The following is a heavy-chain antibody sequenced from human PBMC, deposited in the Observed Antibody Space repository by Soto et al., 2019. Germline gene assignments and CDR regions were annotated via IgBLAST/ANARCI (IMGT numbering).Heavy chain of an antibody. V-gene: IGHV1-46*01. Sequence: ASVMVSCKASGYTFSSYYMHCVLKAPGQGLEWMGIINPSGGSTSYAQKFQGRVTMTRDTSTSTVYMELSSLRSEDTAVYYCARGAIIGYCISTSCYGPAGVDYWGQ. CDR2: INPSGGST. J-gene: IGHJ4*01. CDR3: ARGAIIGYCISTSCYGPAGVDY. CDR1: GYTFSSYY. D-gene: IGHD2-2*01.